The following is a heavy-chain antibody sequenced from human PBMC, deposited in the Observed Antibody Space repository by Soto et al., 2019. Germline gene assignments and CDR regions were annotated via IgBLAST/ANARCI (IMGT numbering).Heavy chain of an antibody. CDR3: AREKRYYYDSSGPPGY. J-gene: IGHJ4*02. D-gene: IGHD3-22*01. V-gene: IGHV3-30-3*01. Sequence: QAQLVESGGGVVQPWRSLRISCAASGFTFSSYAMYWVRQAPGKGLEWVAIISYDGSNKYYADSVKGRFTISRDNSKNTLYLQMNSLRAEDTAVYYCAREKRYYYDSSGPPGYWGQGTLVTVSS. CDR2: ISYDGSNK. CDR1: GFTFSSYA.